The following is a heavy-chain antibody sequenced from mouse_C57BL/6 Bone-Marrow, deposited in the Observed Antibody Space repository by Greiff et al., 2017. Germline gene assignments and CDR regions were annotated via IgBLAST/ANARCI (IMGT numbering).Heavy chain of an antibody. V-gene: IGHV1-85*01. CDR2: IYPRDGST. Sequence: VQGVESGPELVKPGASVKLSCKASGYTFTSYDINWVKQRPGQGLEWIGWIYPRDGSTKYNEKFKGKATLTVDTSSSTAYMELHSLTSEDSAVYFCARGYDYDGVDYWGQGTTLTVSS. D-gene: IGHD2-4*01. J-gene: IGHJ2*01. CDR3: ARGYDYDGVDY. CDR1: GYTFTSYD.